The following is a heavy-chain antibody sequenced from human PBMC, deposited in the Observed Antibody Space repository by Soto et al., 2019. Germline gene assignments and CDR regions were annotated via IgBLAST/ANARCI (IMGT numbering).Heavy chain of an antibody. V-gene: IGHV1-46*01. D-gene: IGHD2-2*01. CDR2: INPNSGST. CDR3: ARAGIAYCSSTTCYLYYYVMDV. Sequence: ASVQVSCKASGYSVTSYYMHWVRQAPGQGLEWMGIINPNSGSTTYAQKFQGRVTMTRDTSTSTVYMELTSLTSGDTAVYYCARAGIAYCSSTTCYLYYYVMDVWGQGTAVTVSS. CDR1: GYSVTSYY. J-gene: IGHJ6*02.